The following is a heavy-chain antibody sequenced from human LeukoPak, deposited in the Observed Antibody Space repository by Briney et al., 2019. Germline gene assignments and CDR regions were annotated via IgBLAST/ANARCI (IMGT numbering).Heavy chain of an antibody. Sequence: PGGSLRLSRAASGFIFSSYGIHWVRQAPGKGLEWVAVIWYDGSNQYYADSVKGRFTISRDTSKNTLYLQMNSLRAEDTALYYCAKDGRSSTPGYWGQGTLVTVSS. V-gene: IGHV3-33*06. CDR1: GFIFSSYG. D-gene: IGHD2-2*01. CDR3: AKDGRSSTPGY. J-gene: IGHJ4*02. CDR2: IWYDGSNQ.